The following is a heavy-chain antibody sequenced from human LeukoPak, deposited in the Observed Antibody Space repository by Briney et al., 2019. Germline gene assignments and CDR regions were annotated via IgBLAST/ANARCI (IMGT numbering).Heavy chain of an antibody. Sequence: ASVKVSCKASGGTFSSYAISWVRQAPGQGLEWMGGIIPIFGTANYAQKFQGRVTITADESTSTAYMELSSLRSEDTAVYYCARAAGYCSSTSCYTIYYYYYYMDVWGKGTTVTVSS. CDR1: GGTFSSYA. CDR2: IIPIFGTA. CDR3: ARAAGYCSSTSCYTIYYYYYYMDV. V-gene: IGHV1-69*13. D-gene: IGHD2-2*01. J-gene: IGHJ6*03.